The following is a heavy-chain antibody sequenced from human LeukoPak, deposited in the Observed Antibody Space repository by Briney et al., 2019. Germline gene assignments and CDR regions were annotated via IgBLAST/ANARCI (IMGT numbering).Heavy chain of an antibody. J-gene: IGHJ3*01. D-gene: IGHD5-24*01. CDR3: ASHNDGYNYAFDV. CDR2: IYTSGST. V-gene: IGHV4-4*07. CDR1: GGSISSYY. Sequence: KSSETLSLTCTVSGGSISSYYWSWIRQPAGKGLEWIGRIYTSGSTNYNPPLTSRVTISVDTSKNQFSLKLSSVTAADTAVYYCASHNDGYNYAFDVWGQGTMVIVSS.